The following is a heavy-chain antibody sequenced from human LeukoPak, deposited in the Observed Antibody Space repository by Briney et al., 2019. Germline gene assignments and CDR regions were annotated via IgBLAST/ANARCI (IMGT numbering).Heavy chain of an antibody. CDR1: GGTFSSYA. Sequence: ASVKVSCKASGGTFSSYAISWVRQAPGQGLEWMGRIIPILGIANYAQKFQGRVTITADKSTSTAYMELGSLRSEDTAVYYCARGEGERFLEWPRPKLQYGMDVWGQGTTVTVSS. D-gene: IGHD3-3*01. J-gene: IGHJ6*02. V-gene: IGHV1-69*04. CDR3: ARGEGERFLEWPRPKLQYGMDV. CDR2: IIPILGIA.